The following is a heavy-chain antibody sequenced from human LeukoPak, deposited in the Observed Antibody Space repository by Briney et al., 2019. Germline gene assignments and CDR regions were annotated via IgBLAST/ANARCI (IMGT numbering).Heavy chain of an antibody. CDR1: GFIFSSCA. CDR3: ARDGPTKRIAVAGTKDY. V-gene: IGHV3-30-3*01. J-gene: IGHJ4*02. CDR2: ISYDGSNK. Sequence: GRSLRLSCAVSGFIFSSCAMHWVRQAPGKGLEWVAVISYDGSNKYYADSVKGRFTISRDNSKNTLYLQMNSLRAEDTAVYYCARDGPTKRIAVAGTKDYWGQGTLVTVSS. D-gene: IGHD6-19*01.